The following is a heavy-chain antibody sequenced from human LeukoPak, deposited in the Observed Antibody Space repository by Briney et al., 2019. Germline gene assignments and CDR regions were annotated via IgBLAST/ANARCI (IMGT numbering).Heavy chain of an antibody. CDR3: AKIYGDYVSGAFDI. CDR1: GFTFNNYG. D-gene: IGHD4-17*01. CDR2: ISDDGRNK. J-gene: IGHJ3*02. Sequence: GGSLRLSCAASGFTFNNYGMHYVRQAPGKGLEWVAVISDDGRNKNYADSVKGRFTISRDNSKNTLYLQMNSLRAEDTAVYYCAKIYGDYVSGAFDIWGQGAMVTVSS. V-gene: IGHV3-30*18.